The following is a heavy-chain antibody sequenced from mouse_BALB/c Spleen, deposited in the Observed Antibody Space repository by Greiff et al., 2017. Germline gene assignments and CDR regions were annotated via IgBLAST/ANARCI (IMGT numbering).Heavy chain of an antibody. CDR3: ARDDYGSSYFDY. CDR2: IRNKANGYTT. V-gene: IGHV7-3*02. D-gene: IGHD1-1*01. J-gene: IGHJ2*01. Sequence: EVKLMESGGGLVQPGGSLRLSCATSGFTFTDYYMSWVRQPPGKALEWLGFIRNKANGYTTEYSASVKGRFTISRDNSQSILYLQMNTLRAEDSATYYCARDDYGSSYFDYWGQGTTLTVSS. CDR1: GFTFTDYY.